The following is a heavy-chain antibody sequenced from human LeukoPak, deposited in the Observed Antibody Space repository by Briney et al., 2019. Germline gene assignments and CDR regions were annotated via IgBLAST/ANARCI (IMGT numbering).Heavy chain of an antibody. D-gene: IGHD3-22*01. J-gene: IGHJ4*02. Sequence: GGSLRLSCAASGFTFDDYTMHWVRLAPGKGLEWVSLISWDGGSTYYADSVKGRFTISRDNSKNSLYLQMNSLRTEDTALYYCAKDADYYDSSGPADYWGQGTLVTVSS. V-gene: IGHV3-43*01. CDR1: GFTFDDYT. CDR3: AKDADYYDSSGPADY. CDR2: ISWDGGST.